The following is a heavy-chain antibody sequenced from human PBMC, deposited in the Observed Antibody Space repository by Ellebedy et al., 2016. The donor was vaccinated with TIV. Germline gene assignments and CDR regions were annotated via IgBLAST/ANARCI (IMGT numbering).Heavy chain of an antibody. J-gene: IGHJ6*02. CDR2: TYYRSKWYN. Sequence: SETLSLTCAISGDSVSSNSAAWNWIRQSPSRGLEWLGRTYYRSKWYNDYAVSVKSRITINPDTSKNQFSLQLKSVTPEDTAVYYCARAGEYTSSSGMDVWGQGTTVTVSS. D-gene: IGHD6-6*01. CDR1: GDSVSSNSAA. CDR3: ARAGEYTSSSGMDV. V-gene: IGHV6-1*01.